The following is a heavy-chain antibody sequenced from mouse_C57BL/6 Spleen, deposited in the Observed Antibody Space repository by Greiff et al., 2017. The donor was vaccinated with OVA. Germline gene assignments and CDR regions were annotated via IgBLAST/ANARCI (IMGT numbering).Heavy chain of an antibody. J-gene: IGHJ2*01. CDR1: GFTFSSYG. CDR2: ISSGGSYT. V-gene: IGHV5-6*01. Sequence: EVQRVESGGDLVKPGGSLKLSCAASGFTFSSYGMSWVRQTPDKRLEWVATISSGGSYTYYPDSVKGRFTISRDNAKNTLYLQMRSLKSEDTAVYYCARQTGTDYFDYWGQGTTLTVSS. CDR3: ARQTGTDYFDY. D-gene: IGHD4-1*01.